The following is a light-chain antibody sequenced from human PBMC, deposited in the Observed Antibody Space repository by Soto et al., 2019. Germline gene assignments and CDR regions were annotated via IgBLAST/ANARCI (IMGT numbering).Light chain of an antibody. CDR1: SSDVGAYNY. Sequence: QSALTQPPSASGSPGQSVTISCTGTSSDVGAYNYVSWYQRYPGKAPKLMIYEVSKRPSGVPDRFSGSKSGKTASLTVSGLQPEDEADYYCTSYAGSNIWVFGGGTKVTVL. J-gene: IGLJ3*02. CDR2: EVS. V-gene: IGLV2-8*01. CDR3: TSYAGSNIWV.